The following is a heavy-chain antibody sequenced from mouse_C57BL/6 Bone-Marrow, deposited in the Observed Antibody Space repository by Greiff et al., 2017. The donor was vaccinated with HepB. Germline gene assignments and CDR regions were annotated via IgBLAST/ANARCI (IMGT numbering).Heavy chain of an antibody. V-gene: IGHV5-17*01. Sequence: EVMLVESGGGLVKPGGSLKLSCAASGFTFSDYGMHRVRQAPEKGLEWVAYISSGSSTIYYADTVKGRFTISRDNAKNTLFLQMTSLRSEDTAMYYCANTWYFDVWGTGTTVTVSS. CDR2: ISSGSSTI. CDR3: ANTWYFDV. J-gene: IGHJ1*03. CDR1: GFTFSDYG.